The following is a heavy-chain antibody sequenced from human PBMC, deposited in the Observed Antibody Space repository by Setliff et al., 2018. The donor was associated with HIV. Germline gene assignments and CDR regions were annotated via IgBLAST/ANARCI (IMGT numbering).Heavy chain of an antibody. V-gene: IGHV4-31*03. CDR1: GGSINSPDSY. J-gene: IGHJ5*02. D-gene: IGHD3-10*01. CDR2: IFYSGST. CDR3: AKVGGSLGSASGSGNNWFDP. Sequence: SETLSLTCTVSGGSINSPDSYWSWVRQHPGKGLEWLASIFYSGSTNYNPSLKSRITIPKDTSKNQFSLKLTSVTAADTAIYYCAKVGGSLGSASGSGNNWFDPWGQGTLVTVSS.